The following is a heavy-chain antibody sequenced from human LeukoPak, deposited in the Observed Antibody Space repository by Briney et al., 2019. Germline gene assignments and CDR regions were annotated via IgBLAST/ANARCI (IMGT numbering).Heavy chain of an antibody. J-gene: IGHJ4*02. D-gene: IGHD3-22*01. CDR3: ARLAIGHSFDF. CDR1: GYRFVNFW. Sequence: LGESLKIPCQGPGYRFVNFWVGWVRQPPGRGLEWMGIIYPPDSDTRYSPSFQGQVTISADKSISTAFLQWSRLKASDTAMYFCARLAIGHSFDFWGQGTLVTVSS. V-gene: IGHV5-51*01. CDR2: IYPPDSDT.